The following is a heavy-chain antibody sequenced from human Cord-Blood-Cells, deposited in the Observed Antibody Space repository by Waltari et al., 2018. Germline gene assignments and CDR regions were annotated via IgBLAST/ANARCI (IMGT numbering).Heavy chain of an antibody. V-gene: IGHV4-31*03. J-gene: IGHJ5*02. CDR1: GGSISSGGYS. Sequence: QVQLQESGPGLVKPSQTLSLTCTVSGGSISSGGYSWSWIRPHPGKGLEWIGYIYYSGSTYYNPSLKSRVTISVDTSKNQFSLKLSSVTAADTAVYYCARDGGYSYGGSNWFDPWGQGTLVTVSS. D-gene: IGHD5-18*01. CDR3: ARDGGYSYGGSNWFDP. CDR2: IYYSGST.